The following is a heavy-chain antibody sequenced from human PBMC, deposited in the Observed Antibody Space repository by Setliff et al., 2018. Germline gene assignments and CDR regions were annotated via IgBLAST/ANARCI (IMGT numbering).Heavy chain of an antibody. CDR3: SRFGLYYEAVYGGGDYYYYGMDV. V-gene: IGHV1-18*01. Sequence: ASVKVSCKASGYTFTSYAFSWVRQAPGQGLAWMGWISGYNGNTNYAQKVQGRVTMTTDTSTGTIYLELRSLRADDTAVYYCSRFGLYYEAVYGGGDYYYYGMDVWGQGTTVTVSS. J-gene: IGHJ6*02. D-gene: IGHD3-16*01. CDR1: GYTFTSYA. CDR2: ISGYNGNT.